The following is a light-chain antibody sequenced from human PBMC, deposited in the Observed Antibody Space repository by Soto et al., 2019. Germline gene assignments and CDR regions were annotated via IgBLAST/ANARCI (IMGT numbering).Light chain of an antibody. CDR3: SSYASTSTAV. CDR2: EVN. V-gene: IGLV2-18*02. J-gene: IGLJ1*01. CDR1: SSDVGSYNR. Sequence: QSALTQPPSVSGSPGQSVTISCTGTSSDVGSYNRLSWYQQPPGTAPKLMIYEVNYRPSGVSNRFSGSKSGITASLTISGLQAEDEADYYCSSYASTSTAVFGTGTKVTVL.